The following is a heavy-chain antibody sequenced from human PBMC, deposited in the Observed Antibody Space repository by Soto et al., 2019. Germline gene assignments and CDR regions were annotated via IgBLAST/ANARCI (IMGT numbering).Heavy chain of an antibody. CDR2: ISAYNGNT. CDR3: ARDRLRVEVAGMFEY. CDR1: GYTFTSYG. V-gene: IGHV1-18*01. J-gene: IGHJ4*02. Sequence: GASVKVSCKASGYTFTSYGISWVRQAPGQGLEWVGWISAYNGNTNYAQKLQGRVTMTTDTSTSTAYMELRSLRSDDTAVYYCARDRLRVEVAGMFEYWGQGTLVTVSS. D-gene: IGHD6-19*01.